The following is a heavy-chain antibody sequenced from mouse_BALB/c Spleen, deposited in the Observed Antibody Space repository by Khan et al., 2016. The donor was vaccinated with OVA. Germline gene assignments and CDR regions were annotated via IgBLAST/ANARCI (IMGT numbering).Heavy chain of an antibody. J-gene: IGHJ2*01. CDR2: ISSGGNYT. CDR1: GFTFSSYD. D-gene: IGHD2-1*01. Sequence: EVELVESGGDLVKPGGSLKLSCAASGFTFSSYDMSWVRQTPDKRLEWVATISSGGNYTYYPDTVQGRFTISRDNAKNTLYLQMSSLKSEDTAMYYCASLYYCYGRVYIAYWGQGTTLTVSS. V-gene: IGHV5-6*01. CDR3: ASLYYCYGRVYIAY.